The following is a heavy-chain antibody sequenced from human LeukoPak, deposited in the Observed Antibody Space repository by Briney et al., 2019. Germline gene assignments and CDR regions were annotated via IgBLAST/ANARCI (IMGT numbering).Heavy chain of an antibody. CDR3: ARGDLTSIAAAGRPFDY. Sequence: SETLSLTCAVYGGSFSGYYWSWIRQPPGKGLEWIGEINHSGSTNYNPSLKSRVTISVDTSKNQFSLKLSSVTAADTAVYYCARGDLTSIAAAGRPFDYRGQGTLVTVSS. J-gene: IGHJ4*02. V-gene: IGHV4-34*01. CDR1: GGSFSGYY. D-gene: IGHD6-13*01. CDR2: INHSGST.